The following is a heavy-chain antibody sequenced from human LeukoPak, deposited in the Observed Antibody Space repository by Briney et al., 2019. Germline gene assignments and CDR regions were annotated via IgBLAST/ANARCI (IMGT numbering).Heavy chain of an antibody. V-gene: IGHV4-39*02. J-gene: IGHJ3*02. CDR1: GGSIRSSNYY. D-gene: IGHD6-19*01. CDR3: ARERTRQWLVRRTHAFDI. Sequence: PSETLSLTCTVSGGSIRSSNYYWGWIRQPPGKGLEWIGCIYYTGSTYYNPSPKSRVTVSVDTSKNQFSLKLSSVTAADTAVYYCARERTRQWLVRRTHAFDIWGQGTMVTVSS. CDR2: IYYTGST.